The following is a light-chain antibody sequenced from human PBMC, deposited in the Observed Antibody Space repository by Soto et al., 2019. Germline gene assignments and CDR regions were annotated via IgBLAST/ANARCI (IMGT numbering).Light chain of an antibody. CDR3: QHYNNYSEA. CDR2: KAS. CDR1: QTISSW. V-gene: IGKV1-5*03. J-gene: IGKJ1*01. Sequence: DIQMTQSPSTLSGSVGDRVTITCRASQTISSWLAWYQQKPGKAPKLVIYKASTLKSGVPSRFSGSGSGTEFNLAISSLQPDDFAPYYCQHYNNYSEAFGQGTKVELK.